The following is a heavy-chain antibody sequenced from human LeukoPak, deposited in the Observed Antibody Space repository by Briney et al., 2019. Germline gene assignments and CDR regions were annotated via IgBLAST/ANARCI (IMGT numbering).Heavy chain of an antibody. CDR2: IYLGDSDT. V-gene: IGHV5-51*01. CDR3: ARKGRYCSSTNCPFDY. D-gene: IGHD2-2*01. J-gene: IGHJ4*02. CDR1: GYSFNTYW. Sequence: PGESLKISCKGSGYSFNTYWIGWVRQMPGKGLEWMGIIYLGDSDTRYSPSFQGQVTISADKSISIAYLQWSSLKASDTAMYYCARKGRYCSSTNCPFDYWGQGTLVTVSS.